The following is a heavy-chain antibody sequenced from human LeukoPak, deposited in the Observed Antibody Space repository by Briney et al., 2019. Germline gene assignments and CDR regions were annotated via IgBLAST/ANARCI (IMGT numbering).Heavy chain of an antibody. CDR3: ARDPRGYCSSTSCYVFNYYYGMDV. D-gene: IGHD2-2*01. CDR2: IIPIFGTA. CDR1: GGTFSSYA. Sequence: LVKVSCKASGGTFSSYAISWVRQAPGQGLEWMGGIIPIFGTANYAQKFQGRVTITADESTSTAYMELSSLRSEDTAVYYCARDPRGYCSSTSCYVFNYYYGMDVWGQGTTVTVSS. J-gene: IGHJ6*02. V-gene: IGHV1-69*13.